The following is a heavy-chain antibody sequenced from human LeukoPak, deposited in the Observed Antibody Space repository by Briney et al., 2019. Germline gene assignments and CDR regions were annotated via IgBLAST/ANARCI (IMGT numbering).Heavy chain of an antibody. V-gene: IGHV1-69*13. Sequence: GASVKVSCKASGGTFSSYAISWVRQAPGQGLEWMGGIIPIFGTANYAQKFQGRVTITADESTSTAYMELSSLRSEDTAVYYCARGRPGDILTGYYNVLLDYWGQGTLVTVSS. CDR2: IIPIFGTA. CDR3: ARGRPGDILTGYYNVLLDY. CDR1: GGTFSSYA. D-gene: IGHD3-9*01. J-gene: IGHJ4*02.